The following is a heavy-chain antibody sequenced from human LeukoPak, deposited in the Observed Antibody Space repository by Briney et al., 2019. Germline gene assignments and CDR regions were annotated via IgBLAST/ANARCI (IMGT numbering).Heavy chain of an antibody. D-gene: IGHD6-13*01. J-gene: IGHJ4*02. CDR2: IDPSDSYT. CDR1: GYSFTSYW. V-gene: IGHV5-10-1*01. Sequence: GESLRISCKGSGYSFTSYWISWVRQMPGKGLEWMGGIDPSDSYTKYSPSFQGHVTISADKSISTAYLQWSSLQASDTAMYYCARRVRYGSSWDFDYWGQGTLVTVSS. CDR3: ARRVRYGSSWDFDY.